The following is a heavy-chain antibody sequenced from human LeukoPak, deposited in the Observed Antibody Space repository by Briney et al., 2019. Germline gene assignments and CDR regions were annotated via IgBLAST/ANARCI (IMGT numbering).Heavy chain of an antibody. D-gene: IGHD6-19*01. J-gene: IGHJ5*02. CDR2: IYYSGST. V-gene: IGHV4-31*03. Sequence: SETLSLTCTVSGGSISSGGYYWSWIRQHPGKGLEWIGYIYYSGSTYYNPSLKSRVTISVDTSKNQFSLKLSSVTAADTAVYYCARAASSGWYGDWFDPWSQGTLVTVSS. CDR1: GGSISSGGYY. CDR3: ARAASSGWYGDWFDP.